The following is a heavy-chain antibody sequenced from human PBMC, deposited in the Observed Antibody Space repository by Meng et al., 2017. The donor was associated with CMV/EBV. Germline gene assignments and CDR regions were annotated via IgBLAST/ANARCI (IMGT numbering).Heavy chain of an antibody. J-gene: IGHJ4*02. Sequence: KVSCKASGYTFTGYYMHWVRQAPGQGLEWMGWINPNSGGTNYAQKFQGRVTMTRDTSISTAYMELSRLRSDDTAVYYCARVNQVRIAAAGIGYWGQGTLVTVSS. V-gene: IGHV1-2*02. CDR1: GYTFTGYY. CDR3: ARVNQVRIAAAGIGY. CDR2: INPNSGGT. D-gene: IGHD6-13*01.